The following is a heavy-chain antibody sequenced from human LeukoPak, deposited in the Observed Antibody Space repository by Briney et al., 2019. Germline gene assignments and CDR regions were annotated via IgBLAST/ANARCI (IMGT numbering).Heavy chain of an antibody. Sequence: GSLRLSCAASGFTFSSHSMNWVRQAPGKGLEWISYISTSSSTIYDAESVKGRFTISRDSAKNSLYLQVNSLRAEDTAVYYCARDYSDSSSSYFDYWGQGTLVTVSS. CDR1: GFTFSSHS. V-gene: IGHV3-48*01. CDR3: ARDYSDSSSSYFDY. CDR2: ISTSSSTI. D-gene: IGHD3-22*01. J-gene: IGHJ4*02.